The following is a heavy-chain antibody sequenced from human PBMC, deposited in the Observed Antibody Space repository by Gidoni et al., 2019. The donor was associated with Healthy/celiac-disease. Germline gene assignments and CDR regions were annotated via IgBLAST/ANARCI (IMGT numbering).Heavy chain of an antibody. Sequence: QLQLQESGPGLVKPSETLSLTCTVSGGSISSSSYYWGWIRQPPGKGLEWIGSIYYSGSTYYNPSLKSRVTISVDTSKNQFSLKLSSVTAADTAVYYCARDRISWFGELLGDYYYYYGMDVWGQGTTVTVSS. CDR3: ARDRISWFGELLGDYYYYYGMDV. V-gene: IGHV4-39*07. CDR1: GGSISSSSYY. D-gene: IGHD3-10*01. CDR2: IYYSGST. J-gene: IGHJ6*02.